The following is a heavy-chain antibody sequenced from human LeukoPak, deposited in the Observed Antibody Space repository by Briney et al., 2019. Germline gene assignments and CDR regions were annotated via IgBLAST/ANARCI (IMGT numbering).Heavy chain of an antibody. J-gene: IGHJ5*02. CDR2: IFTSGRT. CDR3: ATSHDVKTAPYDL. CDR1: GGSMSSYC. V-gene: IGHV4-4*09. D-gene: IGHD2-21*01. Sequence: SETLCLTCTVSGGSMSSYCWSWVRRSPGKGLEWIGYIFTSGRTDFNPSLKSRVTMSVDTSKNQLSMELRFLTAADTAVYYCATSHDVKTAPYDLWGQGTLVTVSS.